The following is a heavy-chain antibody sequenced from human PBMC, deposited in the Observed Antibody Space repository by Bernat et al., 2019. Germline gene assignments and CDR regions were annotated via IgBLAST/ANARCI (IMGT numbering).Heavy chain of an antibody. J-gene: IGHJ6*03. CDR3: ARGPRSSYYYYYYIDV. CDR1: GYTFTSYA. V-gene: IGHV7-4-1*02. CDR2: INTNTGNP. D-gene: IGHD2-2*01. Sequence: QVQLVQSGSELKKPGASVKVSCKASGYTFTSYAMNWVRQAPGQGLEWMGWINTNTGNPTYAQGFTGRFVFSVDTSVSTAYLKISSLKAEDTAVYYCARGPRSSYYYYYYIDVWGKGTSVTVSS.